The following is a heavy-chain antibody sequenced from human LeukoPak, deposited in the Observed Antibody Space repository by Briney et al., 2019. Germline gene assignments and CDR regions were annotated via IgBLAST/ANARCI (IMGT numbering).Heavy chain of an antibody. J-gene: IGHJ4*02. CDR1: GFTFSSYG. D-gene: IGHD2-15*01. CDR2: ISYDGSNK. Sequence: PGRSLRLSCAASGFTFSSYGMHWVRQAPGKGLEWVAVISYDGSNKYYADSVKGRFTISRDNSKNTLYLQMNSLRAEDTAVYYWAKDGGYCSGGSCWRGLDYWGQGTLVTVSS. CDR3: AKDGGYCSGGSCWRGLDY. V-gene: IGHV3-30*18.